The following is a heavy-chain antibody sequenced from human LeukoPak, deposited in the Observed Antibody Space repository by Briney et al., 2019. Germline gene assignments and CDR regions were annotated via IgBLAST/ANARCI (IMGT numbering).Heavy chain of an antibody. CDR1: GGPIDSVY. Sequence: SETLSLTCSVSGGPIDSVYWNWIRQPPGKGLEWIGYIDNSGSTKYNPSLQSRITMSRDTSKKQFSLKLTSVTAADTAMYYCASGAGWLIDYWGQGTLVSVSS. CDR3: ASGAGWLIDY. CDR2: IDNSGST. J-gene: IGHJ4*02. D-gene: IGHD6-19*01. V-gene: IGHV4-4*08.